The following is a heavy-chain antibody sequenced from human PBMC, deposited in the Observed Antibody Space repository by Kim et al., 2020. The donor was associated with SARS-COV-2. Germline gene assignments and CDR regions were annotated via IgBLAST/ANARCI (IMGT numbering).Heavy chain of an antibody. D-gene: IGHD3-3*01. CDR3: VKDGERFYARSGYLHY. Sequence: ADSVKGRFTISRDNGKNSLYLEMRSLRPDDTALYYCVKDGERFYARSGYLHYWGRGTLVTVSS. J-gene: IGHJ1*01. V-gene: IGHV3-9*01.